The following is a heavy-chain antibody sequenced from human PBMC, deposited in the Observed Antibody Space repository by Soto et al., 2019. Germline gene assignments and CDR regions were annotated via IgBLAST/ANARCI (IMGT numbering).Heavy chain of an antibody. J-gene: IGHJ4*02. CDR1: GGLFSTYA. CDR3: ARGDSGYVWFNEI. Sequence: QGQLVQSGAEVKKSGSSVKVSCKASGGLFSTYAISWVRQAPGQGLEWMGGIIPVFATTYYAEKFEGRVTITADEATNTGYMELSSLRSEDTAMYYCARGDSGYVWFNEIWGQGTLVTVSS. CDR2: IIPVFATT. V-gene: IGHV1-69*01. D-gene: IGHD3-22*01.